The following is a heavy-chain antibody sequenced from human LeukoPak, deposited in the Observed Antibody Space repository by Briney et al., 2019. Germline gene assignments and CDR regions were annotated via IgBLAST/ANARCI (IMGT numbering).Heavy chain of an antibody. Sequence: GGSLRLSCAVSGITFSTYWMSWVRQAPGKGLEWVANIKQDGSEKYYVDSVKGRFTISRDNAKNSLYLQMNSLRAEDTAVYYCARDGSSWYRSEYYFDYWGQGTLVTVSS. D-gene: IGHD6-13*01. CDR1: GITFSTYW. CDR2: IKQDGSEK. CDR3: ARDGSSWYRSEYYFDY. J-gene: IGHJ4*02. V-gene: IGHV3-7*01.